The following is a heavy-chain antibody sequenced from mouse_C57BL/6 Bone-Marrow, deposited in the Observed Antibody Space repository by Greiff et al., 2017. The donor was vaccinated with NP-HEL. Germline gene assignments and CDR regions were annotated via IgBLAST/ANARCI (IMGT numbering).Heavy chain of an antibody. D-gene: IGHD2-4*01. J-gene: IGHJ4*01. CDR1: GYSITSGYY. CDR2: ISYDGSN. Sequence: EVQLQESGPGLVKPSQSLSLSCSVSGYSITSGYYWYWIRQFPGNKLEWMGYISYDGSNNYNPSLKNRISITRDTSKNQFFLKLNSVTTEDTATYYCAREDYYDAMDYWGQGTSVTVSS. V-gene: IGHV3-6*01. CDR3: AREDYYDAMDY.